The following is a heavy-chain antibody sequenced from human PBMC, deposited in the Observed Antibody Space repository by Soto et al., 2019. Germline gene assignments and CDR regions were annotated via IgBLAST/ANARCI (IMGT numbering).Heavy chain of an antibody. V-gene: IGHV4-34*01. CDR2: INHSGST. Sequence: PSETLSLTCAVYGGSFSGYYWSWIRQPPGKGLEWIGEINHSGSTNYNPSLKSRVTISVDTSKNQFSLKLSSVTAADTAVYYCARLALLWFGELYGYYYGMDVWGQGTTVTVSS. J-gene: IGHJ6*02. CDR1: GGSFSGYY. D-gene: IGHD3-10*01. CDR3: ARLALLWFGELYGYYYGMDV.